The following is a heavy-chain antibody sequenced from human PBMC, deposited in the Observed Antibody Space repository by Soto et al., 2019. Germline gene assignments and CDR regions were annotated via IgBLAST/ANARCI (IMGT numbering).Heavy chain of an antibody. CDR2: IYPGDSDT. V-gene: IGHV5-51*01. D-gene: IGHD3-16*02. Sequence: PGESLKISCKGSGYSFTSYWIGWVRQMPGKGLEWMGIIYPGDSDTRYSPSFQGQVTISADKSISTAYLQWSSLKASDTAMYYCARRIENYDYIWGSYRTNAFDIWGQGTMVTVSS. CDR3: ARRIENYDYIWGSYRTNAFDI. J-gene: IGHJ3*02. CDR1: GYSFTSYW.